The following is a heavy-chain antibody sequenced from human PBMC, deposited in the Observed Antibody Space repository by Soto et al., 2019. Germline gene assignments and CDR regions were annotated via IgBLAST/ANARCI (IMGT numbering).Heavy chain of an antibody. CDR2: TYDSGST. V-gene: IGHV4-30-4*01. CDR3: AREIIPLTTDWYFDL. Sequence: QVQLQESGPGLVKPSETLSLTCTVSGGSISGGGYYWSWIRQPPGKGLEWIGYTYDSGSTYYNPSLKSRISISVDTSKNQFSLRLTSVTAADTAVYYCAREIIPLTTDWYFDLWGQGTLVTVSS. CDR1: GGSISGGGYY. J-gene: IGHJ2*01. D-gene: IGHD4-17*01.